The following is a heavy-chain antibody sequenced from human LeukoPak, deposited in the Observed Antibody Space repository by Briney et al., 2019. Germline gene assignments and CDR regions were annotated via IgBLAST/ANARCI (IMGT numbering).Heavy chain of an antibody. Sequence: SETLSLTCTVSGGSISSYYWSWIRQPAGKGLEWIGRIYTSGSTNYNPSLKSRVTISVDTSKNQFSLKLSSVTAADTAVYYCARHSGRLRYFDWFGFDPWGQGTLVTVSS. J-gene: IGHJ5*02. V-gene: IGHV4-4*07. CDR3: ARHSGRLRYFDWFGFDP. CDR1: GGSISSYY. CDR2: IYTSGST. D-gene: IGHD3-9*01.